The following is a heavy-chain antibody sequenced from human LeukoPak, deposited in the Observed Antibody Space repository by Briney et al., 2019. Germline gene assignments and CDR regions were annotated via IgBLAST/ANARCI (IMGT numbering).Heavy chain of an antibody. CDR2: ISDDGSNK. D-gene: IGHD5-24*01. V-gene: IGHV3-30*18. CDR1: GFTFSNYG. CDR3: AKEGEMATITALLRY. Sequence: SGGSLRLSCAASGFTFSNYGMHWVRQAPGKGLEWVAIISDDGSNKYYADSVKGRFTISRDNSKNTLYLQMNSLRAEDTAVYYCAKEGEMATITALLRYWGQGTLVTVSS. J-gene: IGHJ4*02.